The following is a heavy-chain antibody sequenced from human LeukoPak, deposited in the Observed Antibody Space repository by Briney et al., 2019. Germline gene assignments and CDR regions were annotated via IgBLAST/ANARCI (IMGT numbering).Heavy chain of an antibody. CDR3: ARDRRYCSSTSCYSRVGYDY. J-gene: IGHJ4*02. D-gene: IGHD2-2*02. V-gene: IGHV4-59*01. Sequence: PSETLSLTCTVSGGSISSYYWSWIRQPPGKGLEWIGYIYYSGSTNYNPSLKSRVTISVDTSKNQFSLKLSSVTAADTAVYYCARDRRYCSSTSCYSRVGYDYWGQGTLVTVSS. CDR2: IYYSGST. CDR1: GGSISSYY.